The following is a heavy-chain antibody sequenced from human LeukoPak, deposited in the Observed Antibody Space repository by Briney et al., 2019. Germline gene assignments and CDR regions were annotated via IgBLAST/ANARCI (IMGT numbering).Heavy chain of an antibody. Sequence: GGSLRLSCAASGFTFSSYEMNWVRQAPGKGLEWVSSISSSSSYIYYADSVKGRFTISRDNAKNSLYLQMNSLRAEDTAVYYCATFSYAGNAGGSVGPWGQGTLVTVSS. J-gene: IGHJ5*02. CDR3: ATFSYAGNAGGSVGP. CDR2: ISSSSSYI. D-gene: IGHD4-23*01. V-gene: IGHV3-21*04. CDR1: GFTFSSYE.